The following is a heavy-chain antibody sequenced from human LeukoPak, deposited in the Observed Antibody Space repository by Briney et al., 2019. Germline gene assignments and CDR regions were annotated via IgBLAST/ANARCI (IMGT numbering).Heavy chain of an antibody. CDR1: GFTFSNYA. V-gene: IGHV3-23*01. CDR2: VSSTGGTT. CDR3: AKGSNWNYLYYFDY. J-gene: IGHJ4*02. Sequence: PTGGSLRLSCAASGFTFSNYAMSWVRQAPGKGLEWVSSVSSTGGTTYYADSVKGRSTISRDNSKNMLYLQMNSLRAEDTAVYYCAKGSNWNYLYYFDYWGQGTLVTVSS. D-gene: IGHD1-7*01.